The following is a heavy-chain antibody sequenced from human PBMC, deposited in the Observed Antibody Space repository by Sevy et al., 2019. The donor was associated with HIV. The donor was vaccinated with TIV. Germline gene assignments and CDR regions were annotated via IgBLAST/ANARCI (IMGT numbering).Heavy chain of an antibody. CDR2: ISYDGSNK. CDR3: AGGEYYYDSSGATRGTWFDY. CDR1: GFTFSSYA. V-gene: IGHV3-30-3*01. D-gene: IGHD3-22*01. J-gene: IGHJ4*02. Sequence: GGSLRLSCAASGFTFSSYAMHWVRQAPGKGLEWVAVISYDGSNKYYADSVKGRFTISRDNSKNTLYLQMNSLRAEDTAVYYCAGGEYYYDSSGATRGTWFDYWGQGTLVTVSS.